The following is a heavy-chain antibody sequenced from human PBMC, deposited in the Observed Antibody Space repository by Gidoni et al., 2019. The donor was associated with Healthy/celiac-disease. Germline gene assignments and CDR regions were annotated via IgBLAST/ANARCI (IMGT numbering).Heavy chain of an antibody. Sequence: QVQLVQSGAEVKKPGASVKVSCKASGYTFTGYYMHWVRQAPGQGLEWMGWINPNSGGTNYAKKFQGRVTMTRDTSISTAYMELSRLRSDDTAVYYCARDGYYDFWSGYYTYYYYGMDVWGQGTTVTVSS. D-gene: IGHD3-3*01. CDR2: INPNSGGT. V-gene: IGHV1-2*02. CDR3: ARDGYYDFWSGYYTYYYYGMDV. J-gene: IGHJ6*02. CDR1: GYTFTGYY.